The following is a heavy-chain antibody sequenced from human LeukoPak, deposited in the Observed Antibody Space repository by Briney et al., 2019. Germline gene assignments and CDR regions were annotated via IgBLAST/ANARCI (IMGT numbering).Heavy chain of an antibody. CDR1: GFTFSDYY. J-gene: IGHJ4*02. CDR3: VKGSSSSRPYYFDY. Sequence: GGSLRLSCAASGFTFSDYYMSWIRQAPGKGLEWVSAITDSGGDTYHADSVKGRFTISRDNSKNTLYKQMNGLRVEDTAVYYCVKGSSSSRPYYFDYWGQGTLVTVSS. D-gene: IGHD6-6*01. CDR2: ITDSGGDT. V-gene: IGHV3-23*01.